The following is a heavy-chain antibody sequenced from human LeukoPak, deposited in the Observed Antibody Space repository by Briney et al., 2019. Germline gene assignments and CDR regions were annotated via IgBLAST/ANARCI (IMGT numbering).Heavy chain of an antibody. CDR3: ARPYYPYDSSGYCLYY. Sequence: PGGSLRLSCAASGFTFSSYWMSWVRQAPGKGLEWVANIKQGGSEKYYVDSVKGRFTISRDNAKNSLYLQMNSLRAEDTAVYYCARPYYPYDSSGYCLYYWGQGTLVTVSS. CDR1: GFTFSSYW. CDR2: IKQGGSEK. V-gene: IGHV3-7*01. D-gene: IGHD3-22*01. J-gene: IGHJ4*02.